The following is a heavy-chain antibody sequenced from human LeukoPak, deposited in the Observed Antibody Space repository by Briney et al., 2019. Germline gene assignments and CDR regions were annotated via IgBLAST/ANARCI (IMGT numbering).Heavy chain of an antibody. D-gene: IGHD5-18*01. CDR1: GFTFDDYG. J-gene: IGHJ6*03. CDR2: INWNGGST. V-gene: IGHV3-20*04. Sequence: PGGSLRLSCAASGFTFDDYGMGWGRQAPGKGLEWVSGINWNGGSTVYADSVKGGFTISRDNAKNSLYMQMNSLRAEDTALYYCARAVDSDTAMVTGYYYYMDVWGKGTTVTVSS. CDR3: ARAVDSDTAMVTGYYYYMDV.